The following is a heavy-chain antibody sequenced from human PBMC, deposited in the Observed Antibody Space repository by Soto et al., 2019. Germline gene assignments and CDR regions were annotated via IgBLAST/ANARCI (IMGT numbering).Heavy chain of an antibody. D-gene: IGHD3-10*01. CDR2: MYHSGST. J-gene: IGHJ4*02. CDR1: GGSISSGGYS. Sequence: SETRFLTCAVSGGSISSGGYSWSWIRQPPGKGLEWIGYMYHSGSTYYNPSLKSRVTIPIDRSKNQFSLKLSSVTATDTAVYYCGRLLDYWGQGILVSV. V-gene: IGHV4-30-2*01. CDR3: GRLLDY.